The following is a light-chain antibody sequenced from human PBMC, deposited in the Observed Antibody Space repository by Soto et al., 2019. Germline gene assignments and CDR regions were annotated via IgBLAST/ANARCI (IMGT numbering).Light chain of an antibody. CDR1: QGISSY. CDR3: QQLNSYSWT. Sequence: DIQLTQSPSFLSASVGDRVTITCRASQGISSYLAWYQQKPGKAPKLLIYAASTLQSGVPSRFSGSGSGTEFTLTISSLQPEDFATYYCQQLNSYSWTFGQGTEVEIK. J-gene: IGKJ1*01. CDR2: AAS. V-gene: IGKV1-9*01.